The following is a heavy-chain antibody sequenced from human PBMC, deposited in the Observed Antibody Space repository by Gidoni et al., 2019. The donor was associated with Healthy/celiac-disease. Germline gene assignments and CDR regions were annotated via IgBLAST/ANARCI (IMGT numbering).Heavy chain of an antibody. CDR2: ISWNSGSI. CDR3: AKETYYYDSSTGAFDI. Sequence: EVQLVESGGGLVQPGRSLRLSCAASGFTFAHYAMHWVRQAPGKGLEWVSGISWNSGSIGYADSVKGRFTISRDNAKNSLYLQMNSLRAEDTALYYCAKETYYYDSSTGAFDIWGQGTMVTVSS. J-gene: IGHJ3*02. D-gene: IGHD3-22*01. CDR1: GFTFAHYA. V-gene: IGHV3-9*01.